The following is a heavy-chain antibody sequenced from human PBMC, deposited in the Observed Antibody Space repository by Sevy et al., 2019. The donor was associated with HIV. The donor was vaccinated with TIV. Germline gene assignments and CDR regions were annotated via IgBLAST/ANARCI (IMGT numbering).Heavy chain of an antibody. CDR3: GKGGGGHYDPDEIGYYFYYYNMDV. CDR1: GFSFDSYG. D-gene: IGHD3-22*01. Sequence: GGSLRLSCAVSGFSFDSYGMTWVRQAPGKGLEWVSGISGSGTRTYYADSVKGRFSISRDNSKNRLYLQMNSLRSEDTLIYYCGKGGGGHYDPDEIGYYFYYYNMDVWGKGTTVTVSS. J-gene: IGHJ6*03. V-gene: IGHV3-23*01. CDR2: ISGSGTRT.